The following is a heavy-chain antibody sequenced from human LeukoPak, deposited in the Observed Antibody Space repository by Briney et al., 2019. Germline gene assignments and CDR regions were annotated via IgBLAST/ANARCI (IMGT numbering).Heavy chain of an antibody. D-gene: IGHD3-10*02. CDR3: AELGITMIGGV. CDR2: ISSSSSYI. V-gene: IGHV3-21*01. J-gene: IGHJ6*04. Sequence: GGSLRLSCAASGFTFSSYSMNWVRQAPGKGLEWVPSISSSSSYIYYADSVKGRFTISRDNAKNSLYLQLNSLRAEDTAVYYCAELGITMIGGVWGKGTTVTISS. CDR1: GFTFSSYS.